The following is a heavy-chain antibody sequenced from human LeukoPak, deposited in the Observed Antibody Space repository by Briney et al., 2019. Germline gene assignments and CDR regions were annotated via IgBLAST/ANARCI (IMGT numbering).Heavy chain of an antibody. V-gene: IGHV3-30*04. CDR1: GFTFSSYA. Sequence: GGSLRLSCAASGFTFSSYAMHWVRQAPGKGLEWVAVISYDGSNKYYADSVKGRFTISRDNSKNTLYLQMNSLRAEDTAVYYCAKDRGVGATGRYYFDYWGQGTLVTVSS. D-gene: IGHD1-26*01. CDR2: ISYDGSNK. J-gene: IGHJ4*02. CDR3: AKDRGVGATGRYYFDY.